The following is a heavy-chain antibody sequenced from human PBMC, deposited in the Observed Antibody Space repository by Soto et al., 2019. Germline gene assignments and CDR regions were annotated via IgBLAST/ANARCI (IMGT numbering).Heavy chain of an antibody. CDR1: LYIFTSYS. J-gene: IGHJ4*02. CDR2: IVPIYRTA. Sequence: SVXVSFKSSLYIFTSYSMHFLLRAPGQGLEWVCGIVPIYRTADYAQKFQGRVTITEDESARTSYMELRSLKSQDTAVYYCVRDYGEKLRRSWGQGTLV. V-gene: IGHV1-69*01. CDR3: VRDYGEKLRRS. D-gene: IGHD3-10*01.